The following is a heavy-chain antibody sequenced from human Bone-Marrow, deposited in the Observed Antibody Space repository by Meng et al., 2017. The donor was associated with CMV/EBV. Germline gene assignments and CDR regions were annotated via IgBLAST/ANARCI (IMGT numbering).Heavy chain of an antibody. D-gene: IGHD6-13*01. Sequence: GESLKISCAASGFTFGHYSMHWVRQAPGKGLEWVAVISFRGSDEYYADSVQGRFTISRDSSKNTLYLQMNSLTVEDTAVYFCARDRDASSSNGGYFHDWGQGTLVTVSS. CDR1: GFTFGHYS. CDR3: ARDRDASSSNGGYFHD. CDR2: ISFRGSDE. J-gene: IGHJ1*01. V-gene: IGHV3-30*14.